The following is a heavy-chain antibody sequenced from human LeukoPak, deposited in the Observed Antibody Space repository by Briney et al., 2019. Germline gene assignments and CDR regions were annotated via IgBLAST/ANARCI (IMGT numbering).Heavy chain of an antibody. CDR1: GFTCSSYG. Sequence: GGSLRLSCAASGFTCSSYGMHWVRQAPGKGLEWVAFIRYDGSNKYYADSVKDRFTISRDNSKNTLYLQMNSLRAEDTAVYYCAKDPGTGTFCDYWGQGTLVTVSS. J-gene: IGHJ4*02. V-gene: IGHV3-30*02. CDR2: IRYDGSNK. CDR3: AKDPGTGTFCDY. D-gene: IGHD3-10*01.